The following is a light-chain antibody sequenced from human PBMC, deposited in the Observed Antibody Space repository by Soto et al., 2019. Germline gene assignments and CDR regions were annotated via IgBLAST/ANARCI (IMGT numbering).Light chain of an antibody. J-gene: IGKJ5*01. CDR2: DAS. Sequence: EIVLTQSPATLSLSPGEIATLYFSASQSVSSYLAWYQQRPGQAPRLLIYDASNRATGIPARFSGSGSGTDFTLTISSLEPEDFAVYYCQQRSNWPPSITFGQGTRLEIK. CDR1: QSVSSY. CDR3: QQRSNWPPSIT. V-gene: IGKV3-11*01.